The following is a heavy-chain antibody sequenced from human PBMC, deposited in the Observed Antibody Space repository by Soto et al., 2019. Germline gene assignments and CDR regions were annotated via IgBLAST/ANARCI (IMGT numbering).Heavy chain of an antibody. J-gene: IGHJ4*02. Sequence: QITLKESGPTLVKPTQPLTLTCSFSGFSLTTSGVGVTWIRQPPGKPLEWLGPMYWNGIERYRPSLKNSLSLTKDTSKDQVVLTMTDVGPVDTARYYWVHTRVLDTLDYWVPGTLVTVSS. CDR1: GFSLTTSGVG. CDR2: MYWNGIE. CDR3: VHTRVLDTLDY. V-gene: IGHV2-5*01. D-gene: IGHD2-8*02.